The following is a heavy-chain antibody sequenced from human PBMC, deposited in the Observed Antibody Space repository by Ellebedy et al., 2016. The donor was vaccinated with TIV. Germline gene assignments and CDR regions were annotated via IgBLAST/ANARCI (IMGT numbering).Heavy chain of an antibody. D-gene: IGHD6-13*01. V-gene: IGHV3-33*01. CDR3: ARGSEQQLQFYYYGMDV. J-gene: IGHJ6*02. CDR1: GVIFSNYG. CDR2: MWYDGTTK. Sequence: GGSLRLSCEASGVIFSNYGMHWVRQAPGKGLEWVAVMWYDGTTKYYAESVKGRFTISRDNSKNTLYLQMNSLRVEDTAVYFCARGSEQQLQFYYYGMDVWGQGTTVTVSS.